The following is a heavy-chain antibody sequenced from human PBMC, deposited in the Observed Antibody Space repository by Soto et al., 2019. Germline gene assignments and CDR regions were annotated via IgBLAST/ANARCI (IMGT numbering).Heavy chain of an antibody. CDR3: AKDIIGGALAHYYGMDV. J-gene: IGHJ6*02. V-gene: IGHV3-30*18. CDR2: ISYDGSNK. D-gene: IGHD3-16*01. Sequence: PGGSLRLSCAASGFTFSSYGMRWVRPAPGKGLEWVAVISYDGSNKYYADSVKGRFTISRDNSKNTLYLQMNSLRAEDTAVYYCAKDIIGGALAHYYGMDVWGQGTTVTVSS. CDR1: GFTFSSYG.